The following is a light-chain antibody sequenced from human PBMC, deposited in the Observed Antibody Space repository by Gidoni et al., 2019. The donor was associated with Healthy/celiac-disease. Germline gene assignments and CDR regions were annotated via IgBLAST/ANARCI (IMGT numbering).Light chain of an antibody. Sequence: DIVMTHSPDSLAVSLVESATITCKSSQSVLYSSNNKNYLAWYQQKPGQPPKLLIYWASTRESGVPDRFSGSGSGTDFTLTISSLQAEDVAVYYCQQDYSTPLTFGGGTKVEIK. CDR3: QQDYSTPLT. J-gene: IGKJ4*01. V-gene: IGKV4-1*01. CDR2: WAS. CDR1: QSVLYSSNNKNY.